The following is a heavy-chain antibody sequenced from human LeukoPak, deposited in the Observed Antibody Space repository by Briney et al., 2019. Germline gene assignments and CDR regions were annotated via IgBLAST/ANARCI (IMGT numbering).Heavy chain of an antibody. Sequence: PSETLSLTCAVYGGSFSGYYWSWIRQPAGKRLEWIGRLHTSGSTNYNPSLKSRVTMSADTSKDQFSLKLSSVTAADTAMYYCARDRYYYDSSGYVFDYWGQGTLVTVPS. D-gene: IGHD3-22*01. V-gene: IGHV4-4*07. CDR1: GGSFSGYY. CDR3: ARDRYYYDSSGYVFDY. J-gene: IGHJ4*02. CDR2: LHTSGST.